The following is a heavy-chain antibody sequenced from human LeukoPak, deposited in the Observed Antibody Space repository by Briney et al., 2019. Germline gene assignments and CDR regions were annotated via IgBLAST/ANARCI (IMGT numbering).Heavy chain of an antibody. D-gene: IGHD2-15*01. CDR1: GFTFSSYE. J-gene: IGHJ6*03. CDR2: ISSSGSTI. V-gene: IGHV3-48*03. CDR3: ARRIFDYMDV. Sequence: GGSLRLSCAASGFTFSSYEMNWVRQAPGKGLEWVSYISSSGSTIYYADSVKGRFTISRDNAKNSLYLQMNSLRAEDTAVYYCARRIFDYMDVWGKGTTVTVSS.